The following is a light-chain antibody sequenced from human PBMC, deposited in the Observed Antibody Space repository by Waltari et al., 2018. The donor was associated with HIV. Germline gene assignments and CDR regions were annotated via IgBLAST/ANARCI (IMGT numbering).Light chain of an antibody. CDR3: CSYAGSSYV. V-gene: IGLV2-11*01. CDR1: SRAVGGYNY. J-gene: IGLJ1*01. CDR2: DVS. Sequence: QSALTQPRSVSGSPGQSVPIPCTGTSRAVGGYNYVSWYQQHPGKVPKLMIYDVSKRPSGVPDRFSGSKSGNTASLTISGLQAEDEADYYCCSYAGSSYVFGTGTKVTVL.